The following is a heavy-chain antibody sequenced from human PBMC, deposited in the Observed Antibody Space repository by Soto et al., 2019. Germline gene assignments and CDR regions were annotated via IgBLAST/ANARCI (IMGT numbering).Heavy chain of an antibody. V-gene: IGHV1-18*01. D-gene: IGHD2-8*01. CDR2: ISTTSGNT. CDR1: GYTFSSYS. Sequence: GASVKVSCKTSGYTFSSYSINWVRQAPGQALEWMAWISTTSGNTHYAERVQGRVTVTLDKSARTAFMEMWGLTSDDTAVYFCARGNGYYDFWGQGTLVTVSS. CDR3: ARGNGYYDF. J-gene: IGHJ4*02.